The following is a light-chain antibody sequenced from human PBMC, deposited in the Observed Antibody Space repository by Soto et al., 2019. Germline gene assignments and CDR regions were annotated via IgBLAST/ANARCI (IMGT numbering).Light chain of an antibody. CDR1: SSNIGAGYA. CDR2: ENT. Sequence: QLVLTQPPSVSGAPGQRVTISCTGSSSNIGAGYAAHWYQQLPGTAPKLLIYENTNRPSGVPDRFSGSRSGTSASLAITGLQTEDEAAYYCQSYDNTLSAYVFGTGTKLTVL. V-gene: IGLV1-40*01. J-gene: IGLJ1*01. CDR3: QSYDNTLSAYV.